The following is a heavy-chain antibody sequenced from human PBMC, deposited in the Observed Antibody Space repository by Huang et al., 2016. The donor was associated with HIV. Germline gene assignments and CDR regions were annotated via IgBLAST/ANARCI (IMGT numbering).Heavy chain of an antibody. Sequence: QIQLMQSGPELKQPGASVKVPCKASGYTFTSYGITWVRQAPGPGPEWMVWFIASSGDTEYANKVQGRVIFTTDTSTNIAYMELRSLRSDDTAKYYCARDPKYHRIGYYRQRRGIDIWGQGTMVIVSS. J-gene: IGHJ3*02. CDR3: ARDPKYHRIGYYRQRRGIDI. CDR2: FIASSGDT. V-gene: IGHV1-18*01. CDR1: GYTFTSYG. D-gene: IGHD3-22*01.